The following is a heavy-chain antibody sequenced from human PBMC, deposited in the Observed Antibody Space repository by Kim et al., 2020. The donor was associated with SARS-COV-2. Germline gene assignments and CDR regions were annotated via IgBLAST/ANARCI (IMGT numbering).Heavy chain of an antibody. D-gene: IGHD2-15*01. CDR1: GFTFSSYW. CDR2: INSDGSST. V-gene: IGHV3-74*01. CDR3: ARDGHQGVVVAAYFDY. J-gene: IGHJ4*02. Sequence: GGSLRLSCAASGFTFSSYWMHWVRQAPGKGLVWVSRINSDGSSTSYADSVKGRFTISRDNAKNTLYLQMNSLRAEDTAVYYCARDGHQGVVVAAYFDYWGQGTLVTVSS.